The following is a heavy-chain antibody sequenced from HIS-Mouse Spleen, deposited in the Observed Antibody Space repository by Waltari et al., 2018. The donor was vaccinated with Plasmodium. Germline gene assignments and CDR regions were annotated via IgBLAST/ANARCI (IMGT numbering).Heavy chain of an antibody. V-gene: IGHV3-53*01. CDR3: ASKTTVTNHAFDI. CDR1: GFTVRSNY. Sequence: EVQLVESGGGSIQPGGSLRLSCAASGFTVRSNYMSWVRQAPGNGLEWVSVIYSGGSTYYADSVKGRFTISRDNSKNTLYLQMNSLRAEDTAVYYCASKTTVTNHAFDIWGQGTMVTVSS. D-gene: IGHD4-17*01. CDR2: IYSGGST. J-gene: IGHJ3*02.